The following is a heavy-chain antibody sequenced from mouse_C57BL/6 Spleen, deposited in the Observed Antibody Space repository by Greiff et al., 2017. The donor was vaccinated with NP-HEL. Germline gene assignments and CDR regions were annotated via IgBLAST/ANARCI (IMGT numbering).Heavy chain of an antibody. D-gene: IGHD2-2*01. V-gene: IGHV5-9-1*02. CDR3: TRGHYGYDPYAMDY. J-gene: IGHJ4*01. CDR2: ISSGGDYI. CDR1: GFTFSSYA. Sequence: EVQRVESGEGLVKPGGSLKLSCAASGFTFSSYAMSWVRQTPEKRLEWVAYISSGGDYIYYADTVKGRFTISRDNARNTLYLQMSSLKSEDTAMYYCTRGHYGYDPYAMDYWGQGTSVTVSS.